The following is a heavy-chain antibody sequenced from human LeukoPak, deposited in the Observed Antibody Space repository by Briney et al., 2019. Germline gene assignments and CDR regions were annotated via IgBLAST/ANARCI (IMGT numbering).Heavy chain of an antibody. CDR2: ISGSGGST. D-gene: IGHD3-22*01. CDR1: GFTFSSYA. CDR3: ATDTKGSGYYYQDY. Sequence: PGGSLRLSCAASGFTFSSYAMSWVRQAPGKGLEWVSAISGSGGSTYYADSVKGRFTISRDNSKNTLYLQMNSLRAEDTAVYYCATDTKGSGYYYQDYWGQGTLVTVSS. J-gene: IGHJ4*02. V-gene: IGHV3-23*01.